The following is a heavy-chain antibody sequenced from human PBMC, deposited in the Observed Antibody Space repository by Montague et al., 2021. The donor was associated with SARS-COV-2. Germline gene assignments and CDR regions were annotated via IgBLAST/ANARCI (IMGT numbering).Heavy chain of an antibody. D-gene: IGHD1-1*01. V-gene: IGHV2-5*02. CDR1: GLSLSTSGVG. CDR3: AHRSGAWNLSYFDY. Sequence: PALGKPTQTLTLTCTFSGLSLSTSGVGVGWIRQPPGKALEWLALIYWDDDKRYSPSLKSRLTITKDTSENQVVLTMTNMDPVDTATYYCAHRSGAWNLSYFDYWGQGTLVTVSS. J-gene: IGHJ4*02. CDR2: IYWDDDK.